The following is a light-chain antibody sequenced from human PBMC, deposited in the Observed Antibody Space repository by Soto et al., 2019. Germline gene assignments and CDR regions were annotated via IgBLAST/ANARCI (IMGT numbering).Light chain of an antibody. V-gene: IGKV1-39*01. CDR2: AAS. Sequence: DIQMTQSPSSLSASVGDRVTIACRASQSISSYLNWYQQKPGKAPKLLINAASSLQSGVPSRFSGSGSGTDFTLTISSLQPEDFASYYCQQSYSIPITFGQGTRLEIK. J-gene: IGKJ5*01. CDR3: QQSYSIPIT. CDR1: QSISSY.